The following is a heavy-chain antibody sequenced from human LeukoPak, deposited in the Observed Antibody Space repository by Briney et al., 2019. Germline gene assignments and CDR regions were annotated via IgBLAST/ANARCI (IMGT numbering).Heavy chain of an antibody. CDR3: ARAARGYLYYFDY. V-gene: IGHV4-31*03. J-gene: IGHJ4*02. D-gene: IGHD3-22*01. Sequence: KPSETLSLTCTVSGSSISSGGYFWSWIRQHPGTDLEWIGYIYYTGSTYYNPSLKSRVAMSLDTSKNQFSLKLSSVTAADTAVYYCARAARGYLYYFDYWGQGTLVTVSS. CDR2: IYYTGST. CDR1: GSSISSGGYF.